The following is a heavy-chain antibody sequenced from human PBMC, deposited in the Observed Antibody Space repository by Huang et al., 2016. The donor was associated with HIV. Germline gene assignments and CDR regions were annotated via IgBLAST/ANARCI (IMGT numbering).Heavy chain of an antibody. J-gene: IGHJ4*02. D-gene: IGHD2-15*01. CDR2: ISYDGRSQ. Sequence: QVHLVESGGGVVQPGGSLSLSCAASGFKLSGFGMHWVRQAPGKGLGWVAVISYDGRSQFYTDSVKGRFTISRDNSDNTLALQMKGLRPDDTAVYYCAKESRWFSDFDHWGQGVLVSVSS. CDR3: AKESRWFSDFDH. V-gene: IGHV3-30*18. CDR1: GFKLSGFG.